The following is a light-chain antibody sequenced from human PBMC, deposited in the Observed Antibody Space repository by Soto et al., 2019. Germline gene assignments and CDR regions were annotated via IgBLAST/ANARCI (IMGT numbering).Light chain of an antibody. CDR2: EVS. CDR3: FSYTSSGTYV. Sequence: QSALTQPASVSGSPGQSITISCTGTSNDVGNYKYVSWYQQHPGKAPKLMIYEVSNRPSGVSNRFSGSKSGNTASLTISGLQAEDETDYYCFSYTSSGTYVCGTGTKLTVL. J-gene: IGLJ1*01. CDR1: SNDVGNYKY. V-gene: IGLV2-14*01.